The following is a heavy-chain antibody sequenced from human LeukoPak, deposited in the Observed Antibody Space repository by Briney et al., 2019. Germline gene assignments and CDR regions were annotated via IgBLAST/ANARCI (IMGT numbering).Heavy chain of an antibody. D-gene: IGHD3-22*01. Sequence: SETLSLTCAVYGGSFSGYCWSWIRQPPGKGLEWIGEINHSGSTNYNPSLKSRVTISVDTSKNQFSLKLSSVTAADTAVYYCAGFTTRRNYYYYMDVWGKGTTVTVSS. CDR2: INHSGST. CDR3: AGFTTRRNYYYYMDV. J-gene: IGHJ6*03. CDR1: GGSFSGYC. V-gene: IGHV4-34*01.